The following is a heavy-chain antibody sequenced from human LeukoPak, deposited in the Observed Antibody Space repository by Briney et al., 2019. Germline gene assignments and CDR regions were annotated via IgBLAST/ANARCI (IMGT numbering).Heavy chain of an antibody. Sequence: PSETLSLTCAVSGGSISSGGYSWSWIRQPPGKGLEWIGYIYYSGSTYYNPSLKSRVTISVDTSKNQFSLKLSSVTAADTAVYYCARGFSFSRNYYYYYMDVWGKGTTVTISS. CDR2: IYYSGST. CDR1: GGSISSGGYS. V-gene: IGHV4-30-4*07. J-gene: IGHJ6*03. CDR3: ARGFSFSRNYYYYYMDV. D-gene: IGHD3-3*02.